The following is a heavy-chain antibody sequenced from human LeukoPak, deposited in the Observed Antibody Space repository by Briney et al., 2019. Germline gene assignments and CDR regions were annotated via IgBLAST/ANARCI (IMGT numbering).Heavy chain of an antibody. V-gene: IGHV4-31*03. D-gene: IGHD3-10*01. J-gene: IGHJ4*02. Sequence: SETLSLTCTVSGDSISSGFYYWSWIRQHPGRGLEWIGHIYYSGVTYYNPSLKSRVTISVDTSNNQFSLKLSAATAADTAVYYCARRPAAYGSGSYYFDYWGQGTLVTVSS. CDR3: ARRPAAYGSGSYYFDY. CDR1: GDSISSGFYY. CDR2: IYYSGVT.